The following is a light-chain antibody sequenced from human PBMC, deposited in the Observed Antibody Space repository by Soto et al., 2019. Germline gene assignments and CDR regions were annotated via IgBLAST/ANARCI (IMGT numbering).Light chain of an antibody. CDR1: QSVSSNY. V-gene: IGKV3-20*01. CDR3: QQYGTSPLT. CDR2: GAS. Sequence: EIVLTQSPGTLSLSPGESATLSCRASQSVSSNYLAWYQQRPGQAPRLLIYGASTRATGIPDRFSGSGSGTDFTLTISRLEPEDFAVYSCQQYGTSPLTFGGGTKVEIK. J-gene: IGKJ4*01.